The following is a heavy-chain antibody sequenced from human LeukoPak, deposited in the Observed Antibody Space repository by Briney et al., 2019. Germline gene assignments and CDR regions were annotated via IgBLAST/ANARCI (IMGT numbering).Heavy chain of an antibody. CDR3: AELGITMIGGV. CDR1: GFTFSSYE. Sequence: GGSLRLSCAASGFTFSSYEMNWVRQAPGKGLEWVSYISSSGNTIYYADSVKGRFTISRDNAKNSLYLQMNSLRAEDTAVYYCAELGITMIGGVWGKGTTVTIPS. J-gene: IGHJ6*04. CDR2: ISSSGNTI. V-gene: IGHV3-48*03. D-gene: IGHD3-10*02.